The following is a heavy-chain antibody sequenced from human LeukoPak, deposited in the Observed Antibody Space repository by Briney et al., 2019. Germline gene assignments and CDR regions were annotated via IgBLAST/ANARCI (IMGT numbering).Heavy chain of an antibody. J-gene: IGHJ4*02. Sequence: SETLSLTCAVYGGSFSGYYWSWIRQPPGKGLEWIGEINHSGSTNYNPSLKSRVTISVDTSKNQFSLKLSSVTAADTAVYYCASLGQSSDYWGQGTLVTVSS. D-gene: IGHD3-16*01. CDR2: INHSGST. V-gene: IGHV4-34*01. CDR3: ASLGQSSDY. CDR1: GGSFSGYY.